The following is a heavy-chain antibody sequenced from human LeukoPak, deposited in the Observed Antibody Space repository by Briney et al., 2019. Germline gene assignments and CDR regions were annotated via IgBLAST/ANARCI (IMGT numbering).Heavy chain of an antibody. CDR1: KLTFSSYA. CDR2: INANSGTT. Sequence: GGSLRLSCAASKLTFSSYAISWVRQPPGKGLEWVSTINANSGTTSYAASVRGRFSISRDNSKNTLYLQLNTLRADDTATYYCAKPISGGLAVTADWFHPWGQGTLVVVSS. CDR3: AKPISGGLAVTADWFHP. J-gene: IGHJ5*01. V-gene: IGHV3-23*01. D-gene: IGHD6-19*01.